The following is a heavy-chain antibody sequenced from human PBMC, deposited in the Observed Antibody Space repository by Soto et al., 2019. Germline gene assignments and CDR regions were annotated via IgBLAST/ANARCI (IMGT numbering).Heavy chain of an antibody. J-gene: IGHJ6*02. D-gene: IGHD1-1*01. Sequence: SHTLSLTCVISGDSVSSNSAAWNLIRQSPSRGLEWLGRTYYRSKWYNDYAVSVKSRITINPDTSKNQFSLQLNSVTPEDTAVYYCARRWRQGYGMDVWGQGTTVTVSS. CDR3: ARRWRQGYGMDV. CDR1: GDSVSSNSAA. CDR2: TYYRSKWYN. V-gene: IGHV6-1*01.